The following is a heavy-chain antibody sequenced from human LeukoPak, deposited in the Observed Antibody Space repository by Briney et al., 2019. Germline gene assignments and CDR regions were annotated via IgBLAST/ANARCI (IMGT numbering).Heavy chain of an antibody. CDR1: GFTFSSYW. J-gene: IGHJ4*02. CDR3: ARGASSVVITASFDY. CDR2: INSDGSST. Sequence: GGSLRLSCAASGFTFSSYWMHWVRQAPGKGLVWVSRINSDGSSTSCADSVKGRFTISRDNAKNTLYLQMNSLRAEDTAVYYCARGASSVVITASFDYWGQGTLVTVSS. V-gene: IGHV3-74*01. D-gene: IGHD3-22*01.